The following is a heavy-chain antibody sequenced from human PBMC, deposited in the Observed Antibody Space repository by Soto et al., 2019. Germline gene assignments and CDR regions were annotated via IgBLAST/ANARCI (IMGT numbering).Heavy chain of an antibody. CDR3: ARDPGRYFDWTPNYYGMDV. J-gene: IGHJ6*02. V-gene: IGHV1-69*13. Sequence: WASVKVSCKASGGTFSSYAISWVRQAPGQGLEWMGGIIPIFGTATYAQKFQGRVTITADESTSKAYMELSSLRSEDTAVYYCARDPGRYFDWTPNYYGMDVWGQGTTVTVSS. CDR1: GGTFSSYA. D-gene: IGHD3-9*01. CDR2: IIPIFGTA.